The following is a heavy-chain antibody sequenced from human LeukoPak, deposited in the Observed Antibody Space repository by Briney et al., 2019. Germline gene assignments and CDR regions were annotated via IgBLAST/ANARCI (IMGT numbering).Heavy chain of an antibody. V-gene: IGHV5-51*01. Sequence: GESLQISCKGSGYSFTSYWIGWVRQMPGKGLEWMGIIYPGDSDTRYSPSFQGQVTISADKSISTAYLQWSSLKASDTAMYYCARWGGYSGYDSGDFDYWGQGTLVTVSS. CDR2: IYPGDSDT. J-gene: IGHJ4*02. CDR3: ARWGGYSGYDSGDFDY. D-gene: IGHD5-12*01. CDR1: GYSFTSYW.